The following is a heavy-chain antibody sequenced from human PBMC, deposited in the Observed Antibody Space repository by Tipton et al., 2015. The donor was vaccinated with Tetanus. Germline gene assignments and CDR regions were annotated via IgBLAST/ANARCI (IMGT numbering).Heavy chain of an antibody. J-gene: IGHJ4*02. CDR1: GYSFNIYW. CDR2: IYPGDSDT. Sequence: QLVQSGAEVKKPGESLKISCKGSGYSFNIYWIAWVRQMPGKGLEWMGIIYPGDSDTRYSPSFQGQVTISADKSITTAYLQWSSLKASDTAMYYCARLTSCGGDCYYFDYWGQGSLVTVSS. V-gene: IGHV5-51*01. CDR3: ARLTSCGGDCYYFDY. D-gene: IGHD2-21*02.